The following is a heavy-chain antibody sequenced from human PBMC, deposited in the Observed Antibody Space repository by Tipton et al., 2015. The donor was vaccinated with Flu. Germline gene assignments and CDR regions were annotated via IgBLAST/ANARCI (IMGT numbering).Heavy chain of an antibody. J-gene: IGHJ4*02. D-gene: IGHD3-10*01. Sequence: TLSLTCTVSGGSISSSSHYWGWIRQAPGRGLEWVGSIYYTGYPYYNSSLKSRLAMSIDTSKKQFSLRLSSVTAADTAVYYCARGSGSGTFMIFDLWGQGRLVTVSS. CDR1: GGSISSSSHY. CDR3: ARGSGSGTFMIFDL. V-gene: IGHV4-39*07. CDR2: IYYTGYP.